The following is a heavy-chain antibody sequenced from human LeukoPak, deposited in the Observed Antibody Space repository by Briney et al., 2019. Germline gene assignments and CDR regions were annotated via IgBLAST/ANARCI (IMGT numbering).Heavy chain of an antibody. V-gene: IGHV4-59*01. CDR2: IYYSGST. Sequence: PSETLSLTCTVSGGSISSYYWSWVRQPPGKGPEWIGYIYYSGSTNYNPSLKSRVTISVDTSKNQFSLKLSSVTAADTAVYYCARGGGIVGATYDYWGQGTLVTVSS. D-gene: IGHD1-26*01. J-gene: IGHJ4*02. CDR3: ARGGGIVGATYDY. CDR1: GGSISSYY.